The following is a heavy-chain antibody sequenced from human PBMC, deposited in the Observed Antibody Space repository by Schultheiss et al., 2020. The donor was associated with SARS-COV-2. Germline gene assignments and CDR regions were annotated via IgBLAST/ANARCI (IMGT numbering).Heavy chain of an antibody. D-gene: IGHD4-17*01. CDR2: IFYSGST. V-gene: IGHV4-59*08. J-gene: IGHJ6*02. CDR3: ARGSYGDYDPYYYYGMDV. Sequence: SETLSLTCTVSGGSVSGYYWTWIRQSPGKGLEWIGYIFYSGSTNYNPSLESRVAISLDTSKNQIFLTLSSVTATDTAVYYCARGSYGDYDPYYYYGMDVWGQGTTVTVSS. CDR1: GGSVSGYY.